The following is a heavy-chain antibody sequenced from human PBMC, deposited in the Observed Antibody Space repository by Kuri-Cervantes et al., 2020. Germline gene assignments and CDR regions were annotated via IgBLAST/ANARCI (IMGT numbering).Heavy chain of an antibody. CDR2: IYSGGST. V-gene: IGHV3-53*01. CDR3: AKDLVTMVRGVFDY. Sequence: GESLKISCAASGFSISTIFLSWVRQAPGKGLEWVSVIYSGGSTYYADSVKGRFTISRDNSKNTLHLQMNSLRAEDTAVYYCAKDLVTMVRGVFDYWGQGTLVTVSS. J-gene: IGHJ4*02. CDR1: GFSISTIF. D-gene: IGHD3-10*01.